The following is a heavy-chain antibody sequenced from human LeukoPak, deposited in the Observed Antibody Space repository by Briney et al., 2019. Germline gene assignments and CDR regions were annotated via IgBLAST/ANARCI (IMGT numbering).Heavy chain of an antibody. CDR1: GFTFSSYA. CDR2: ICGSGVNT. Sequence: GGSLRLSCAASGFTFSSYAMSWVRQAPGKGLEWVSVICGSGVNTYYADSVKGRFTISRDNSNNTLYLQMNSLRAEDTAVYYCAKGSSSSCYSSSDVWGQGTTDTVSS. J-gene: IGHJ6*02. D-gene: IGHD2-2*01. V-gene: IGHV3-23*01. CDR3: AKGSSSSCYSSSDV.